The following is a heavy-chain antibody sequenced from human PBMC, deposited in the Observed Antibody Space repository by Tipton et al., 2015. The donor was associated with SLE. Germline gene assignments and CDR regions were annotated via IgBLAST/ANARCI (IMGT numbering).Heavy chain of an antibody. CDR1: GFIFGDYA. J-gene: IGHJ4*02. CDR3: ARGGGATGGYYFDY. Sequence: SLRLSCTASGFIFGDYAMSWFRQAPGKGLEWVGFIRRKASGGTTEFAASVKGRFTISRDDSKSIAYLQVNSLKTEDSDVYYCARGGGATGGYYFDYWGQGALVTVSS. V-gene: IGHV3-49*03. CDR2: IRRKASGGTT. D-gene: IGHD3-16*01.